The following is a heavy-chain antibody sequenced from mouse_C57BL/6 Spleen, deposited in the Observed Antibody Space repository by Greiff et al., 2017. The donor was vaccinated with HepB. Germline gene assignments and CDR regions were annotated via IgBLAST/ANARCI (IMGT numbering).Heavy chain of an antibody. CDR2: ISRGSSAI. J-gene: IGHJ1*03. D-gene: IGHD1-1*01. CDR1: GFTFSDYG. V-gene: IGHV5-17*01. Sequence: DVMLVESGGGLVKPGGSLKLSCAASGFTFSDYGMHWVRQAPEKGLEWVAYISRGSSAIYYADTVKGRFTISRDNAKNTLFLQMTSLRTEDTAMYYCARAPYYYGSSRDWYFDVWGTGTTVTVSS. CDR3: ARAPYYYGSSRDWYFDV.